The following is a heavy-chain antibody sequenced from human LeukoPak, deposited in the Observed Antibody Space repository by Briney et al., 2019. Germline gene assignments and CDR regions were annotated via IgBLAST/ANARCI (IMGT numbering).Heavy chain of an antibody. CDR1: GGTFSSYA. D-gene: IGHD6-13*01. Sequence: GSSVKVSCKASGGTFSSYAISWVRQAPGQGLEWMGWISAYNGNTNYAQKLQGRVTMTTDTSTSTAYMELRSLRSDDTAVYYCARGIAAAGTIDYWGQGTLVTVSS. J-gene: IGHJ4*02. CDR3: ARGIAAAGTIDY. CDR2: ISAYNGNT. V-gene: IGHV1-18*01.